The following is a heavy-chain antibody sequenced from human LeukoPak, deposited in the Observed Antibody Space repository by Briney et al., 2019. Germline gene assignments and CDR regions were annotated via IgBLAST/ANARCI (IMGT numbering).Heavy chain of an antibody. CDR2: INSDGSWT. J-gene: IGHJ4*02. CDR3: VSFYETY. CDR1: GFTFDDYA. D-gene: IGHD2/OR15-2a*01. V-gene: IGHV3-74*01. Sequence: PGRSLRHSCAASGFTFDDYAMHWVRQVPGKGLVWVSHINSDGSWTSYADSVKGRFTISKDNAKNTVYLQMNSLRAEDTAVYYCVSFYETYWGRGTLVTVSS.